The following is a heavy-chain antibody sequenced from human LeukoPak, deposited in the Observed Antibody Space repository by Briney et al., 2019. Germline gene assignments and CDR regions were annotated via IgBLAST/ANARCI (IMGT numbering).Heavy chain of an antibody. CDR1: GFTFSSYG. CDR3: AREDCSSTSCFNDY. J-gene: IGHJ4*02. V-gene: IGHV3-21*01. D-gene: IGHD2-2*01. Sequence: GGSLRLSCAASGFTFSSYGMHWVRQAPGKGLEWVSSISSSSKYIYYADSVKGRFTISRDNAKNSLYLQMNTLRAEDTAVYYCAREDCSSTSCFNDYWGQGTLVTVSS. CDR2: ISSSSKYI.